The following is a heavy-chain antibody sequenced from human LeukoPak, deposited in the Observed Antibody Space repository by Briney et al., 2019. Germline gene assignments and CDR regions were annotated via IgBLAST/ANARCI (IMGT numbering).Heavy chain of an antibody. CDR3: AVADCTNGVCYPY. V-gene: IGHV3-66*02. CDR1: GFTVSSNY. J-gene: IGHJ4*02. D-gene: IGHD2-8*01. Sequence: GGSLRLSCAASGFTVSSNYMSWVRQVPGKGLEWVSVIYSGGSTYYADSVKGRFTITRDNSKNKLYLQMNSLRAEDTAVYYCAVADCTNGVCYPYWGQGTLVTVSS. CDR2: IYSGGST.